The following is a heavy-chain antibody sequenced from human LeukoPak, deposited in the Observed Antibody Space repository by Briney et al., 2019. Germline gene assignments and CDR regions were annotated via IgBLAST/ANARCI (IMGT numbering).Heavy chain of an antibody. V-gene: IGHV1-8*03. Sequence: ASVKVSCKASGYTFTSYDINWVRQATGQGLEWMGWMNPNSGNTGYAQKFQGRVTITRNTSISTAYMELSSLRSEDTAVYYCARDPALIAVAGNDAFDLWGQGTMVTVSS. CDR2: MNPNSGNT. CDR3: ARDPALIAVAGNDAFDL. CDR1: GYTFTSYD. J-gene: IGHJ3*01. D-gene: IGHD6-19*01.